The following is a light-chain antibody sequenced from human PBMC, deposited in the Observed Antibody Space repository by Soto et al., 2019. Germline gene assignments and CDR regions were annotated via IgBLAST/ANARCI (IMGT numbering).Light chain of an antibody. CDR3: QQYGRSPRT. Sequence: EIVLAHSPGTLCFSPGERATLSFRGSQSVDSNYLAWYQQKPGQAPRLLIYGVSSRVTGIPDRFSGSGSGTDFALTISRLDPEDFAVYYCQQYGRSPRTFGQGTKVDIK. CDR1: QSVDSNY. CDR2: GVS. J-gene: IGKJ1*01. V-gene: IGKV3-20*01.